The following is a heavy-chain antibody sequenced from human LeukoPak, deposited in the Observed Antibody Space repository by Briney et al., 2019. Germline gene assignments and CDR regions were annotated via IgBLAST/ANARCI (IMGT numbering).Heavy chain of an antibody. CDR1: GGSFSGYY. J-gene: IGHJ4*02. V-gene: IGHV4-34*01. CDR2: INHSGST. CDR3: ARGPTPTTVTTFDY. D-gene: IGHD4-17*01. Sequence: SETLSLTCAVYGGSFSGYYWSWIRQPPGRGLEWIGEINHSGSTNYNPSLKSRVTISVDTSKNQFSLKLSSVTAADTAVYYCARGPTPTTVTTFDYWGQGTLVTVSS.